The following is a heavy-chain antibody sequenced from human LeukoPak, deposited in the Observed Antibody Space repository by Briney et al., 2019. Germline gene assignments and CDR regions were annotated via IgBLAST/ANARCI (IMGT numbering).Heavy chain of an antibody. CDR2: VMSGRGST. Sequence: PGGSLRLSCAVSGFSVSDYSISWIRQSPGKGPEWISYVMSGRGSTNYADSVKGRFTISRDNAKNSVALQLDGLRAEDTAVYFCTRERRGSYYAFESWGQGTLVTVPS. V-gene: IGHV3-11*05. CDR3: TRERRGSYYAFES. J-gene: IGHJ4*02. D-gene: IGHD3-16*01. CDR1: GFSVSDYS.